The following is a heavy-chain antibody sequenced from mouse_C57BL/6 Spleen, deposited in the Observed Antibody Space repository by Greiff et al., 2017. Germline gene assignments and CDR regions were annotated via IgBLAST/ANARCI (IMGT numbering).Heavy chain of an antibody. D-gene: IGHD6-1*01. CDR2: IYPGDGDT. CDR1: GYAFSSSW. V-gene: IGHV1-82*01. Sequence: VKLVESGPELVKPGASVKISCKASGYAFSSSWMNWVKQRPGKGLGWIGRIYPGDGDTNYNGKFKGKATLTADKSSSTAYMQLSSLTSEDSAVYFCARSLLYYFDCWGQGTTLTVSS. J-gene: IGHJ2*01. CDR3: ARSLLYYFDC.